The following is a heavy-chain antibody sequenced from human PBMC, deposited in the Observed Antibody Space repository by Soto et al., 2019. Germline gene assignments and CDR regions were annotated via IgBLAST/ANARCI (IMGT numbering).Heavy chain of an antibody. CDR2: IDYIGRA. D-gene: IGHD2-15*01. V-gene: IGHV4-31*03. J-gene: IGHJ3*02. Sequence: PSETLSLTCTVSGGSISSDNYFWSWIRQHPGKGLEWIGYIDYIGRAYYNPSLKSRVTTSVDTSKDQFSLRLSSVTVADTATYYCAREVASAAASDELDIWGQGTVVTV. CDR3: AREVASAAASDELDI. CDR1: GGSISSDNYF.